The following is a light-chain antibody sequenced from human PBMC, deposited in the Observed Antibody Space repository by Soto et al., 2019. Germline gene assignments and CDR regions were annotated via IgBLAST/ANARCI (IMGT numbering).Light chain of an antibody. V-gene: IGLV2-8*01. CDR3: SSYAGSNNLV. CDR2: EVS. J-gene: IGLJ3*02. Sequence: QSALTQPPSASGSPGQSVTISCTGTSSDVGGYNYVSWYRQHPGKAPKLMFYEVSKRPSGVPDRFSGSKSGNTASLTVSGLQAEDEADYYCSSYAGSNNLVFGGGTKLTVL. CDR1: SSDVGGYNY.